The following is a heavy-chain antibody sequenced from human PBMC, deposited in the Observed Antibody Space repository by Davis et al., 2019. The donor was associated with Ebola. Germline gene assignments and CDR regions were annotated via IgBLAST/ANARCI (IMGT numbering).Heavy chain of an antibody. J-gene: IGHJ4*02. CDR3: AGLWSYDY. V-gene: IGHV3-48*01. D-gene: IGHD4/OR15-4a*01. CDR2: ISSSSSTI. CDR1: GFTFSSYS. Sequence: GGSLRLSCAVSGFTFSSYSMNWVRQAPGKGLEWVSYISSSSSTIYYADSVKGRFTISRDNSKNTLYLQMNSLKAEDTAVYYCAGLWSYDYWGQGTLVTVSS.